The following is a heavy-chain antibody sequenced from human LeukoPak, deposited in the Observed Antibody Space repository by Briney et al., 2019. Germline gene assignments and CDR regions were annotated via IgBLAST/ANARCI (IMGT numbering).Heavy chain of an antibody. J-gene: IGHJ4*02. D-gene: IGHD2-2*02. CDR3: AKDDCSSTSCYMGYYFDY. CDR2: ISYDGSNK. Sequence: GRSLRLSCAASGFTFSSYGMHWVCQALGKGLEWVAVISYDGSNKYYADSVKGRFTISRDNSKNTLYLQMNSLRAEDTAVYYCAKDDCSSTSCYMGYYFDYWGQGTLVTVSS. V-gene: IGHV3-30*18. CDR1: GFTFSSYG.